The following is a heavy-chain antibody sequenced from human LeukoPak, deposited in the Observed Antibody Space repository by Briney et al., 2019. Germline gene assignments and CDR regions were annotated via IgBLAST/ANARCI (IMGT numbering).Heavy chain of an antibody. D-gene: IGHD5-12*01. CDR1: GFTFTNHE. J-gene: IGHJ4*02. CDR2: ITTSGSTI. Sequence: PGGSLRLSCVASGFTFTNHEMNWVRQAPGKGLEWVSYITTSGSTIYYADSVKGRFTISRDNAKNSLYLQMNSLRAEDTAVYHCVRDRDIAYLRADFWGQGTLVTVSS. CDR3: VRDRDIAYLRADF. V-gene: IGHV3-48*03.